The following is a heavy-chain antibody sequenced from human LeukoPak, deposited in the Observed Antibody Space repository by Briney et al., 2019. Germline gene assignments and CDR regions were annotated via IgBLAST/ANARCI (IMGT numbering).Heavy chain of an antibody. CDR3: ARMERDTAYGMDV. J-gene: IGHJ6*02. D-gene: IGHD5-18*01. CDR1: GYTFTGYY. CDR2: ISPNSGGT. Sequence: GASVKVSCKASGYTFTGYYMHWVRQAPGQGLEWMGWISPNSGGTNYAQKFQGRVTMTRDTSISTAYMELSRLRSDDTAVYYCARMERDTAYGMDVWGQGTTVTVSS. V-gene: IGHV1-2*02.